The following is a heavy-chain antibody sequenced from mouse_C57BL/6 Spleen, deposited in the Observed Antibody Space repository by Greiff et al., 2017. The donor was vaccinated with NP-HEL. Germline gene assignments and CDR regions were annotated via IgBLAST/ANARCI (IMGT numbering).Heavy chain of an antibody. V-gene: IGHV1-64*01. CDR1: GYTFTSYW. J-gene: IGHJ2*01. Sequence: VQLQQPGAELVKPGASVKLSCKAPGYTFTSYWMHWVKQRPGQGLEWIGMIHPNSGSTNYNEKFKSKATLTVDKSSSTAYMQLSSLTSEDSAVYYCALITTVVPLDYWGQGTTLTVSS. D-gene: IGHD1-1*01. CDR3: ALITTVVPLDY. CDR2: IHPNSGST.